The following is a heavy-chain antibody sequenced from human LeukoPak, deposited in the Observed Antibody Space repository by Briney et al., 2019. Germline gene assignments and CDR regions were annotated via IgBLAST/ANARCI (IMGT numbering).Heavy chain of an antibody. Sequence: GGSLRLSCVDSGVTFGTYWMTWVRQAPGKGLEWVADIKYDGSEKYYGDSVKGRFTVSRDNANNSLYLQMNSLRAEDTAMYYCARDVGLSGYDLNDYWGQGTLVTVSS. J-gene: IGHJ4*02. V-gene: IGHV3-7*01. CDR3: ARDVGLSGYDLNDY. D-gene: IGHD5-12*01. CDR2: IKYDGSEK. CDR1: GVTFGTYW.